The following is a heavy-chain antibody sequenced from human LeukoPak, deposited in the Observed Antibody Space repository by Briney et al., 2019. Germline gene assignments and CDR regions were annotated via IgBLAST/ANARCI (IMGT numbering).Heavy chain of an antibody. CDR2: ISSSSSYI. CDR3: ARGDFWSGYYTGAVWFDP. D-gene: IGHD3-3*01. J-gene: IGHJ5*02. Sequence: GGSLRLSCAASGFTFSSYSMNWVRQAPGKGLEWVSSISSSSSYIYYADSVKGRFTISRDNAKNSLYLQMNSLRAEDTAVHYCARGDFWSGYYTGAVWFDPWGQGTLVTVSS. CDR1: GFTFSSYS. V-gene: IGHV3-21*01.